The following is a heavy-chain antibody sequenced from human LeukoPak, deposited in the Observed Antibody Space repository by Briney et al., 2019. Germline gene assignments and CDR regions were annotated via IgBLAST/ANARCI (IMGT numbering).Heavy chain of an antibody. CDR3: ATDFYRGRQFDY. CDR2: FDPEDVET. D-gene: IGHD2/OR15-2a*01. CDR1: GNTYTHLS. J-gene: IGHJ4*02. Sequence: ASVNVSCKLSGNTYTHLSMNWVRQAPGKGLEWMGGFDPEDVETIYAQKFQGRVTMTEDTSTETAYMELTSLRPEDTAVYYCATDFYRGRQFDYWGQGTLVTVSS. V-gene: IGHV1-24*01.